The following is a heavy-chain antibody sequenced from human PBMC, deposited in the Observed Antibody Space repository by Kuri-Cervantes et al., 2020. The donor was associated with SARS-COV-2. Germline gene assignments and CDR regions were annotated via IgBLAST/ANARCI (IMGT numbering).Heavy chain of an antibody. CDR2: VRGKANNYAT. V-gene: IGHV3-73*01. J-gene: IGHJ4*02. Sequence: GGSLRLSCEVSGFLFSASAIHWVRQASGKGLEWVGRVRGKANNYATAYAASVKGRFTISRDDSKNMAYLQMNSLKTEDTAVYYCTSHDFWSGISFDYWGQGTLVTVSS. D-gene: IGHD3-3*01. CDR1: GFLFSASA. CDR3: TSHDFWSGISFDY.